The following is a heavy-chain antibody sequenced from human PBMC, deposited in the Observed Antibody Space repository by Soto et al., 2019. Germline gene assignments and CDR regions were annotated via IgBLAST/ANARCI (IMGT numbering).Heavy chain of an antibody. CDR2: ISSGSNYI. J-gene: IGHJ4*02. V-gene: IGHV3-21*01. CDR3: ARETYGAPVDHQFDS. D-gene: IGHD1-26*01. Sequence: EVQLVESGGGLVKPGGSLRLSCAASGVTFTNYSLHWVRQAPGKGLAWVSSISSGSNYIYYADSVKGRFTISRDNAMKSLFLQMNSLRAEDAAVYFCARETYGAPVDHQFDSWGQGTLVTVSS. CDR1: GVTFTNYS.